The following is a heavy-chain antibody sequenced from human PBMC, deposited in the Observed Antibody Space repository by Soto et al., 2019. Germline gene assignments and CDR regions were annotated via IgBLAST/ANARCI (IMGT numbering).Heavy chain of an antibody. CDR1: GGSVSGYY. CDR3: ARATYYDILTGYYPIFDY. CDR2: INHSGST. Sequence: SETLSLTCAVYGGSVSGYYWSWIRQPPGKGLEWIGEINHSGSTNYNPSLKSRVTISVDTSKNQFSLKLSSVTAADTAVYYCARATYYDILTGYYPIFDYWGQGTLVTVSS. D-gene: IGHD3-9*01. V-gene: IGHV4-34*01. J-gene: IGHJ4*02.